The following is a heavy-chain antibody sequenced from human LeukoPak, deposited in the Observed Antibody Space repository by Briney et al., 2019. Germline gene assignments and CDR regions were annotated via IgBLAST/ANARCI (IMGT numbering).Heavy chain of an antibody. CDR1: GFTFSSYS. CDR3: ARGNRELENYYYYMDV. J-gene: IGHJ6*03. D-gene: IGHD1-26*01. CDR2: IWYEGSNK. V-gene: IGHV3-33*08. Sequence: GGSLRLSCAASGFTFSSYSMNWVRQAPGKGLEWVAVIWYEGSNKYYADSVKGRFTISRDNSKNTLYLQMNSLRAEDTAVYYCARGNRELENYYYYMDVWGKGTTVTVSS.